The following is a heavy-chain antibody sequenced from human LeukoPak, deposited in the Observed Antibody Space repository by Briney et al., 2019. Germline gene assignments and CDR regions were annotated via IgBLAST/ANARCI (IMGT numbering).Heavy chain of an antibody. CDR3: ARGLKRYFDWLFPFDP. Sequence: PSETLSLTCNVSGGSISSNYWSWIRQPPGKGLEWIGEINHSGCTNYNPSLKSRVTISVDTSKNQFSLKLSSVTAADTAVYYCARGLKRYFDWLFPFDPWGQGTLVTVSS. J-gene: IGHJ5*02. D-gene: IGHD3-9*01. CDR2: INHSGCT. CDR1: GGSISSNY. V-gene: IGHV4-34*01.